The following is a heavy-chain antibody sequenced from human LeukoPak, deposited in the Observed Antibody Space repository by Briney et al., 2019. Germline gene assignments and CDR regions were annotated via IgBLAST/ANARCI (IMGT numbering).Heavy chain of an antibody. CDR2: INPDGSTT. CDR3: AKDLHYGSADY. D-gene: IGHD3-10*01. J-gene: IGHJ4*02. Sequence: GGSLRLSCAASGFTFSNYWMHWVRQDPGEGLVWVSFINPDGSTTNYADSVEGRFTISRDNAKNALYLQMNSLRAEDTAVYYCAKDLHYGSADYWGQGTLVTVSS. CDR1: GFTFSNYW. V-gene: IGHV3-74*01.